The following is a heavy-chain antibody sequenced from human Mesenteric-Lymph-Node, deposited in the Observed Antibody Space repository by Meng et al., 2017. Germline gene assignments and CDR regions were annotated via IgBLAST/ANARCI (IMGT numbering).Heavy chain of an antibody. CDR2: ISSSSNSI. Sequence: GESLKISCAASGFTFSSYEMNWVRQAPGKGLEWVSSISSSSNSIYYADSMTGRFTISRDNAKNSLYLQMNSLRAEDTAVYYCARENYYDSSGYLYWGQGTLVTVSS. CDR1: GFTFSSYE. CDR3: ARENYYDSSGYLY. D-gene: IGHD3-22*01. J-gene: IGHJ4*02. V-gene: IGHV3-21*06.